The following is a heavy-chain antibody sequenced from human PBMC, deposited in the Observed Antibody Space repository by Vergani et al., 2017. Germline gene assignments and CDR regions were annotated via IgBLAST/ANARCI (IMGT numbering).Heavy chain of an antibody. J-gene: IGHJ3*02. Sequence: QVQLVQSGAEVKKPGSSVKVSCKASGGTFSRHTISWVRQAPGQGLEWMGRIIPMLEIVNYAQKFQGRVSVNADKSTSTAYMELSSLRSEDTAVYYCAREQGDGYTDAFDIWGQGTMVTVSS. CDR2: IIPMLEIV. CDR3: AREQGDGYTDAFDI. CDR1: GGTFSRHT. V-gene: IGHV1-69*08. D-gene: IGHD5-24*01.